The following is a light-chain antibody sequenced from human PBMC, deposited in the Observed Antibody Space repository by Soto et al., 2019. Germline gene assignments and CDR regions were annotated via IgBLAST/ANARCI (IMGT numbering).Light chain of an antibody. V-gene: IGKV3-20*01. Sequence: EIVLTQSPGTLSLSPGERATLSCTASQSVSSSYLAWYQQKPGQAPRLLIYGASSRATGIPDRFSGSGSGTDFTLTISRLEPEDFAVYYCQQYGSSPPSFGQGTKLDIK. CDR1: QSVSSSY. J-gene: IGKJ2*03. CDR2: GAS. CDR3: QQYGSSPPS.